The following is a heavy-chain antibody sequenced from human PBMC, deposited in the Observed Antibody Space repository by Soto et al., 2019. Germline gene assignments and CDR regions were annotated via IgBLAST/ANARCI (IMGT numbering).Heavy chain of an antibody. V-gene: IGHV1-69*08. CDR3: AREGPPLGYCSSTSCYDDY. D-gene: IGHD2-2*01. CDR2: IIPILGIA. Sequence: QVQLVQSGAEVKKPGSSVKVSCKASGGTFSSYTISWVRQAPGQGLEWMGRIIPILGIANYAQKFQGRVTITADKSTSTAYMELSSLRSEDTAVYYCAREGPPLGYCSSTSCYDDYWGQGTLVTVSS. J-gene: IGHJ4*02. CDR1: GGTFSSYT.